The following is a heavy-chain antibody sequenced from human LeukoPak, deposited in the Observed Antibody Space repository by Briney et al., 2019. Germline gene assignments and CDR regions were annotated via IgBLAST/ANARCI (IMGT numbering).Heavy chain of an antibody. Sequence: SQTLSLTCTVSGGSISSGGYYWSWIRQHPGKGLEWIGYIYYSGSTYYNPSLKSRVTTSVDTSKNQFSLKLSSVTAADTAVYYCARDRYYYGSGSKSMDVWGQGTTVTVSS. CDR2: IYYSGST. V-gene: IGHV4-31*03. CDR3: ARDRYYYGSGSKSMDV. J-gene: IGHJ6*02. D-gene: IGHD3-10*01. CDR1: GGSISSGGYY.